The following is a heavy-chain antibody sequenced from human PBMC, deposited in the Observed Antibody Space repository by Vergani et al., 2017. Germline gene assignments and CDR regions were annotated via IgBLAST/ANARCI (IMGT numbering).Heavy chain of an antibody. J-gene: IGHJ6*02. CDR3: ATHPSLKNPRDYYYGMDV. CDR1: GGTFSSYA. CDR2: IIPIFGTA. V-gene: IGHV1-69*13. Sequence: QVQLVQSGAEVKKPGSSVKVSCKASGGTFSSYAISWVRQAPGQGLEWMGGIIPIFGTANYAQKFQGRVTITADESTSTAYMGLSSLRSEDTAVYYCATHPSLKNPRDYYYGMDVWGQGTTVTVSS.